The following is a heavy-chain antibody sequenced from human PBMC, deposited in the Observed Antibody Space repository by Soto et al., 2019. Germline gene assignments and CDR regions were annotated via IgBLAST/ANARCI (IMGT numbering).Heavy chain of an antibody. Sequence: SETLSLTCTVSGGSISSSSYYWGWIRQPPGKGLEWIGSIYYSGSTYYNPSLKSRVTISVDTSKNQFSLKLSSVTAADTAVYYCARLGGYNENNLDYWGQGTLVTVSS. V-gene: IGHV4-39*01. CDR1: GGSISSSSYY. CDR3: ARLGGYNENNLDY. D-gene: IGHD5-12*01. CDR2: IYYSGST. J-gene: IGHJ4*02.